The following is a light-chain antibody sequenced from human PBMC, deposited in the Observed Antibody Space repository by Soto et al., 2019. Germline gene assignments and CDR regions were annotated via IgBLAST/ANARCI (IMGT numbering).Light chain of an antibody. CDR1: SSDIGDYNY. CDR3: SSYTGSSTLV. CDR2: EVS. J-gene: IGLJ1*01. V-gene: IGLV2-14*01. Sequence: QSVLTQPASVSGSPGQSITISCSGSSSDIGDYNYVSWYQQHPGKAPKLMIYEVSDRPSGVSYRFSGSKSGNTASLTISGLQAGDEADYYCSSYTGSSTLVFGTGTKVTVL.